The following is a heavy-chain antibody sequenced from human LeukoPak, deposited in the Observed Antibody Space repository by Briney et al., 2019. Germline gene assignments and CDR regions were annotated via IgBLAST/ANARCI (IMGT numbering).Heavy chain of an antibody. CDR2: INPKSGGT. CDR3: ARVTLGYCSSTSCFAFDI. CDR1: GYTFTGYY. V-gene: IGHV1-2*02. D-gene: IGHD2-2*03. Sequence: ASVKVSCKASGYTFTGYYIHWVRQAPGQGLEWMGWINPKSGGTNYAQKFQGRVAMTRDTSISTAYMELSRLRSDDTAVYYCARVTLGYCSSTSCFAFDIWGQGTMVTVSS. J-gene: IGHJ3*02.